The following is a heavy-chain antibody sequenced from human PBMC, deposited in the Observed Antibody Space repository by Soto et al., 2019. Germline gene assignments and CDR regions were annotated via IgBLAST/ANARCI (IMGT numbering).Heavy chain of an antibody. V-gene: IGHV1-69*08. J-gene: IGHJ4*02. CDR1: GGTFSTYT. D-gene: IGHD2-2*01. CDR3: ARDLAITVPAPMGY. CDR2: IIPIVYRA. Sequence: QVQLVQSGAEVKKPGSSVRVSCKASGGTFSTYTISWVRQAPGQVLEWMGRIIPIVYRANYAQKFKGRFKITADKSTKTAYMELSSLRSDDTAVYYCARDLAITVPAPMGYWGQGTLVTVSS.